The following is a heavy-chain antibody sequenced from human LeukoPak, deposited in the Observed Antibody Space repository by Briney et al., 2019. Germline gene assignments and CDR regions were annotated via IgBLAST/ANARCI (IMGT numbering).Heavy chain of an antibody. CDR3: GRGRGNGRPENYFDY. CDR2: MNPNSANT. D-gene: IGHD2-8*01. Sequence: ASVKVSCKASGYTFTSYDINWVRQATGQGLEGMGWMNPNSANTGYAQKFQGRVTMTRNTSISTDYMELSSLRSEDTAVYYCGRGRGNGRPENYFDYWGQGTLVTVSS. J-gene: IGHJ4*02. V-gene: IGHV1-8*01. CDR1: GYTFTSYD.